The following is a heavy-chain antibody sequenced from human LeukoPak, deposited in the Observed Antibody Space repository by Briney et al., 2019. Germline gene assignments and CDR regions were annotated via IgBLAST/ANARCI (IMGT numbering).Heavy chain of an antibody. CDR2: IYYSGST. Sequence: PSETLSLTCTVSGGSISSYYWSWIRQPPGKGLEWIGYIYYSGSTNYNPSLKSRVTISVDTSKNQFSLKLSSVTAADTAVYYCASTPNYDFWSGYFGYFDCWGQGTLVTVSS. CDR3: ASTPNYDFWSGYFGYFDC. CDR1: GGSISSYY. J-gene: IGHJ4*02. V-gene: IGHV4-59*01. D-gene: IGHD3-3*01.